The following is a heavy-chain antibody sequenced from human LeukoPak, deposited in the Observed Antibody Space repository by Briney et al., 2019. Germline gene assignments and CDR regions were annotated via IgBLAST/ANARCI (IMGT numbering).Heavy chain of an antibody. CDR1: GFSFSNAW. V-gene: IGHV3-15*01. J-gene: IGHJ6*02. Sequence: GGSLRLSCAASGFSFSNAWMSWVRPAPGKGLEWVGRIKSKTSGGTTDCAAPVKGRFTISRDDSENTLYLHMNSLKTEATAVYYCTTYYGSGSYYYYYGMDVWGQGTTVTVSS. CDR3: TTYYGSGSYYYYYGMDV. D-gene: IGHD3-10*01. CDR2: IKSKTSGGTT.